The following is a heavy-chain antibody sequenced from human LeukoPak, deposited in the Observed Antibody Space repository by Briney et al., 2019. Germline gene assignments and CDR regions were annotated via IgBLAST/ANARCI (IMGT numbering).Heavy chain of an antibody. J-gene: IGHJ4*02. D-gene: IGHD1-26*01. V-gene: IGHV3-11*01. CDR1: GFTFSDYY. CDR2: ISSSDSTI. Sequence: GGSLRLSCTASGFTFSDYYMSWIRKAPGKGLEWVSYISSSDSTIYYTDSVKGRFTISRDNAKNSLYLQMNSLRAEDTAVYYCARGGWEPYFDYWGQGTLVTVSS. CDR3: ARGGWEPYFDY.